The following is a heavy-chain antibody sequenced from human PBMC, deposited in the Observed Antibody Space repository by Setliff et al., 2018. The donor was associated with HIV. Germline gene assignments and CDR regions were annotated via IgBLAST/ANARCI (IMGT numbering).Heavy chain of an antibody. J-gene: IGHJ4*02. D-gene: IGHD6-13*01. CDR1: GGSFSGYY. V-gene: IGHV4-34*01. Sequence: PSETLSLTCAVYGGSFSGYYWSWIRQHPGKGLEWIGEINHSGSTNYNPSLKSRVTISVDTSMDQFSLKLNSVTAADTAVYYCAAASSWDPLLDYWGQGTLVTVSS. CDR3: AAASSWDPLLDY. CDR2: INHSGST.